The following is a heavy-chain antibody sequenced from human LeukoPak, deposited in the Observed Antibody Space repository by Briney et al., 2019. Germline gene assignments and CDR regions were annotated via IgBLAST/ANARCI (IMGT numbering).Heavy chain of an antibody. V-gene: IGHV3-64*01. CDR2: ISSNGGST. D-gene: IGHD1-14*01. J-gene: IGHJ4*02. CDR3: ARASGNLDY. CDR1: GFTFSSYA. Sequence: GGSLRLSCAASGFTFSSYAMHWVRQAPGEGLEYVSAISSNGGSTYYANSVKGRFTISRDNSKNTLYLQMNSLRAEDTAVYYCARASGNLDYWGQGTLVTVSS.